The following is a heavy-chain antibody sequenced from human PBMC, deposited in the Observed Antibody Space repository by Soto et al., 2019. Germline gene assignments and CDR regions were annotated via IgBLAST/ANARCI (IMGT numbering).Heavy chain of an antibody. J-gene: IGHJ6*02. CDR3: ATELRISCVGGGSVYYRGRYV. CDR1: GSTLTRLY. Sequence: ADPVKLSRKVSGSTLTRLYLHWVRQPPVKDIKRMGGFDPEDGETIYAQKFQGRVTMTEDTSTDTAYMELSSLRTEDTAVHYCATELRISCVGGGSVYYRGRYVWG. CDR2: FDPEDGET. D-gene: IGHD2-15*01. V-gene: IGHV1-24*01.